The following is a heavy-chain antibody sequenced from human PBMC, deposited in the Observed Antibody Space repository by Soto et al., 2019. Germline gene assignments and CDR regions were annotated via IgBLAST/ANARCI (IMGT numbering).Heavy chain of an antibody. Sequence: QVQLVESGGGVVQPGRSLRLSCAASGFTFSSYAMHWVRQAPGKGLGWVAVISYDGSNKYYADSVKGRFTISRDNSKNTLYLQMNSLRAEDTAVYYCAREGFTVTPEVYYYGMDVWGQGTTVTVSS. CDR2: ISYDGSNK. CDR3: AREGFTVTPEVYYYGMDV. J-gene: IGHJ6*02. CDR1: GFTFSSYA. V-gene: IGHV3-30-3*01. D-gene: IGHD4-17*01.